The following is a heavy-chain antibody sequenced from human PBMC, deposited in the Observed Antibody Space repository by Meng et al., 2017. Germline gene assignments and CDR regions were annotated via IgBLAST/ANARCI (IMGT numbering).Heavy chain of an antibody. V-gene: IGHV1-18*01. CDR1: GYTFTSYG. CDR2: ISAYNGNT. D-gene: IGHD2-15*01. Sequence: ASVKVSCKASGYTFTSYGISWVRQAPGQGLEWMGWISAYNGNTNYAQKLQGRVTMTTDTSTSTAYMELRSLRSDDTAVYYSARYCSGGSCYRSFDYWGQGTLVTVSS. CDR3: ARYCSGGSCYRSFDY. J-gene: IGHJ4*02.